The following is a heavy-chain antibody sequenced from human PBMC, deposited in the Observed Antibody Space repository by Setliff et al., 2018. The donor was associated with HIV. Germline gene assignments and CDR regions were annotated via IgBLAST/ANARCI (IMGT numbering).Heavy chain of an antibody. J-gene: IGHJ3*02. CDR3: AREGRRLPFNDAFDI. D-gene: IGHD6-25*01. Sequence: PSETLSLTCAVSGFSISSGFFWGWVRQPPGKGLEWIGSIYQSGTTYYNPALKSRVTISVDTSKNQFSLRLTSVTAADTAVYYCAREGRRLPFNDAFDIWGHGTMVTVSS. CDR1: GFSISSGFF. CDR2: IYQSGTT. V-gene: IGHV4-38-2*02.